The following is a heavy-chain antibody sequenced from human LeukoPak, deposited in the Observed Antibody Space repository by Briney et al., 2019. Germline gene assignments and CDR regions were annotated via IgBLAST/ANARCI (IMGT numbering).Heavy chain of an antibody. Sequence: PSQTLSLTCTVSGGSISSGTYYWNWIRQPAGKGLEWIGRIYTSGSTNYNPSLKSRVTMSVDTSKNQFSLKLSSVTAADTAVYYCARDQLGIYVGAMVRGAHWFDPWGQGTLVTVSS. D-gene: IGHD3-10*01. CDR1: GGSISSGTYY. V-gene: IGHV4-61*02. J-gene: IGHJ5*02. CDR2: IYTSGST. CDR3: ARDQLGIYVGAMVRGAHWFDP.